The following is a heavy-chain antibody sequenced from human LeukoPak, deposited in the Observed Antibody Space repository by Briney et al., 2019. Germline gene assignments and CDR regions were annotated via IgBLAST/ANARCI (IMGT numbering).Heavy chain of an antibody. V-gene: IGHV4-38-2*02. CDR2: IYYSGST. CDR3: ARVRGLAMVRGVNWFDP. CDR1: GYSISSGYY. D-gene: IGHD3-10*01. Sequence: PSETLSLTCTVSGYSISSGYYWGWIRQPPGKGLEWIGSIYYSGSTYFNPSLKSRVTISVDTSKNQFSLKQSSVTAADTAVYYCARVRGLAMVRGVNWFDPWGQGTLVTVSS. J-gene: IGHJ5*02.